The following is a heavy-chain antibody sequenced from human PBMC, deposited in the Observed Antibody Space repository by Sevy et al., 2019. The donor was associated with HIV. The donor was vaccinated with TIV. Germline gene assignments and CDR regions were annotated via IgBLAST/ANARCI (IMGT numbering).Heavy chain of an antibody. Sequence: ASVKVSCKASGGTFSSYAISWVRQAPGQGLEWMGGIIPIFGTANYAQKFQGRVTITADESTSTAYMELSSLRSEDTAVYYCAAVLLRAAAASYYYYGMDVWGQGTTVTVSS. D-gene: IGHD6-13*01. J-gene: IGHJ6*02. CDR1: GGTFSSYA. V-gene: IGHV1-69*13. CDR3: AAVLLRAAAASYYYYGMDV. CDR2: IIPIFGTA.